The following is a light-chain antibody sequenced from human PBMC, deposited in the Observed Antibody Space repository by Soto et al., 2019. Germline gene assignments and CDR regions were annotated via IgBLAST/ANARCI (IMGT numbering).Light chain of an antibody. J-gene: IGKJ2*01. CDR1: QGIITD. CDR3: LHHNSHQYT. V-gene: IGKV1-17*03. CDR2: AAS. Sequence: DIQMPQSPSALSASVGDRVTITCLASQGIITDFAWCQQKPGRVPKRLIFAASILQSGVPSRFSRSVSGTEFTLTISSLQPEDFATYACLHHNSHQYTFGQGTKLEIK.